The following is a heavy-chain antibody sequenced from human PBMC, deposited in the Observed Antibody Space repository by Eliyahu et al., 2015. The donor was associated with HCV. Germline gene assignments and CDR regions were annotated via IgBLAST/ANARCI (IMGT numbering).Heavy chain of an antibody. J-gene: IGHJ3*02. V-gene: IGHV3-13*01. CDR1: GFXLXHXD. D-gene: IGHD3-9*01. Sequence: EVQLVDSGGDIVQPGGSLRXXCAASGFXLXHXDMHWVRXATGKCPEWVSAIGPNGDTHYAGSVKGRFTISREDAEDSLYLQMNSLRVEDTAMYYCVRGRGYDILTGLGDAFDIWGQGTLVTVAS. CDR3: VRGRGYDILTGLGDAFDI. CDR2: IGPNGDT.